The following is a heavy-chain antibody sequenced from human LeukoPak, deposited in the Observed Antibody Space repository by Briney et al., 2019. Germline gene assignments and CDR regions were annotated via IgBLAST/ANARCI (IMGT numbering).Heavy chain of an antibody. D-gene: IGHD3-22*01. CDR3: ARTSGYYKVGAFDI. V-gene: IGHV3-43*02. J-gene: IGHJ3*02. CDR2: ISGDGGST. Sequence: GGSLRLSCAASGFTFDDYAMHWVRQAPGKGLEWVSLISGDGGSTYYADSVKGRFTISRDNAKNSLYLQMNSLRAEDTAVYYCARTSGYYKVGAFDIWGQGTMVTVSS. CDR1: GFTFDDYA.